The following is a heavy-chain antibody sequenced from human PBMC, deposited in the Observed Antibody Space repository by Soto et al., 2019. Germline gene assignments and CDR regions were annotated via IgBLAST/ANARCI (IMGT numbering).Heavy chain of an antibody. CDR1: RYTFTSYG. CDR3: AREYSSSVQGDWFDP. V-gene: IGHV1-18*01. Sequence: QVQLVQSGAEVKKPGASVKVSCKASRYTFTSYGISWVRQAPGQGLEWMGWISAYNGNTNYAQKLQGRVTMTTDKSTSTAYMELRSLRSDDTAVYYCAREYSSSVQGDWFDPWGQGTLVTVSS. J-gene: IGHJ5*02. CDR2: ISAYNGNT. D-gene: IGHD6-13*01.